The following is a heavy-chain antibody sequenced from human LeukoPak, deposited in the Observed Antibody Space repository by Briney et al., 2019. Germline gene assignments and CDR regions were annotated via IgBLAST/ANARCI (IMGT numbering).Heavy chain of an antibody. CDR3: AKDRSIGYCSGGSCYSDDY. V-gene: IGHV3-23*01. CDR2: ISGSGGST. D-gene: IGHD2-15*01. J-gene: IGHJ4*02. CDR1: GFTFSSYA. Sequence: GASLRLSCAASGFTFSSYAMSWVRQAPGKGLEWVSAISGSGGSTYYADSVKGRFTISRDNSKNTLYLQMNSLRAEDTAVYYCAKDRSIGYCSGGSCYSDDYRGQGTLVTVSS.